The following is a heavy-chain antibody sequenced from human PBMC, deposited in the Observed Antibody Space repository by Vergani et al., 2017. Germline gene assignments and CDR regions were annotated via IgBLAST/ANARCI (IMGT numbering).Heavy chain of an antibody. CDR3: ARDLRLLYNRFDP. J-gene: IGHJ5*02. Sequence: QVHLVESGGGVVQPGRSLRLSWVVSGFTPSYYGMHGVRQAPGKGLEWVAVISYDGTQKYYADSVKGRFTISRDNSKSTLYLQMNSLRDEDTGVYYCARDLRLLYNRFDPWGQGTLVTVSS. CDR2: ISYDGTQK. D-gene: IGHD1-14*01. CDR1: GFTPSYYG. V-gene: IGHV3-30*03.